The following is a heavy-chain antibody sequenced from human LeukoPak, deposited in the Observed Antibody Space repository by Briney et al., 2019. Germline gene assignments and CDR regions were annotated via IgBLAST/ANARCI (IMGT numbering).Heavy chain of an antibody. CDR1: GGTFSIYA. J-gene: IGHJ4*02. V-gene: IGHV1-69*05. CDR3: ARAGYSGYDYRLSVFDY. Sequence: VASVKVSYKASGGTFSIYAISWVRQAPGQGLEWMGGIIPIFGTANYAQKFQGRVTITTDESTSTAYMELSSLRSEDTAVYYCARAGYSGYDYRLSVFDYWGQGTLVTVSS. CDR2: IIPIFGTA. D-gene: IGHD5-12*01.